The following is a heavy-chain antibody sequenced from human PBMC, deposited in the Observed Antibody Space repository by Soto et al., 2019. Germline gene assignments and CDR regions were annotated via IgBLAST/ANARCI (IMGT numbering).Heavy chain of an antibody. D-gene: IGHD3-10*01. CDR3: ARGLLWFGGKWFDP. V-gene: IGHV4-34*01. CDR2: INQSGST. CDR1: GGSFSGDY. Sequence: SDPRSLTCAVYGGSFSGDYWNWHRQPPGRWLEWVGEINQSGSTNYNPYLKSRVTISVDTSKNQFSLKLSSVTAADTAVYHCARGLLWFGGKWFDPWGQGTLVTVS. J-gene: IGHJ5*02.